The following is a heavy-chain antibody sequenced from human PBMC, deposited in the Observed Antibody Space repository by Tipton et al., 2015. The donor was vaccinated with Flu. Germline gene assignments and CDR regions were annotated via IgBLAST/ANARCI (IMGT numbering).Heavy chain of an antibody. J-gene: IGHJ4*02. CDR2: IYYSGST. CDR1: GGSISSTAYY. Sequence: GLVKPSQTLSLTCTVSGGSISSTAYYWSWIRQPPGKGPEWIGYIYYSGSTDYNPSLKSRVTISLDTSKNQFSLRLNSITAADTAVYFCARGFRYFDYWGQGTLVSVSS. CDR3: ARGFRYFDY. V-gene: IGHV4-61*08.